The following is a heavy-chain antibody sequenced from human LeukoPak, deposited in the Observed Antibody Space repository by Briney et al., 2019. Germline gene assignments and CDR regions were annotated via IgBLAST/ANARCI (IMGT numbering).Heavy chain of an antibody. Sequence: HPGGSLRLSCAVSGFAFGNEAMSWVRQSPARGLEWVASISPGGGTTYYADYVKGRFTISRDNSNNSLFVQMNSLRAEDTAVYFCAKSRSGSANWALQIFDNWGQGTLVTVSS. CDR2: ISPGGGTT. CDR3: AKSRSGSANWALQIFDN. CDR1: GFAFGNEA. J-gene: IGHJ4*02. D-gene: IGHD1-1*01. V-gene: IGHV3-23*01.